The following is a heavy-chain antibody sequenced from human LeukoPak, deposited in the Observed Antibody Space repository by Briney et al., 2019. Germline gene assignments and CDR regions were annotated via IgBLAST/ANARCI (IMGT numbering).Heavy chain of an antibody. Sequence: KPSETLSLTCTVSGGSISSSSYYWGWTRQPPGKGLEWIGSINYSGSTYHNPSLKSRVTISVDTSKNQFSLKVSSVTAADTAAYYCARHAEAGTTSCPLDYWGQGTLVTVSS. V-gene: IGHV4-39*01. CDR3: ARHAEAGTTSCPLDY. D-gene: IGHD2-2*01. CDR1: GGSISSSSYY. J-gene: IGHJ4*02. CDR2: INYSGST.